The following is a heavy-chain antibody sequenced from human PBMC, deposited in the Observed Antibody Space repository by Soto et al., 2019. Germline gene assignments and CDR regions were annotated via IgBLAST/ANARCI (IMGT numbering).Heavy chain of an antibody. J-gene: IGHJ4*02. V-gene: IGHV1-24*01. CDR1: GYTLTELS. CDR2: FDPEDGET. D-gene: IGHD3-9*01. CDR3: ARDSPIYAYYDILTGGDY. Sequence: ASVKVSCKVSGYTLTELSMHWVRQAPGKGLEWMGGFDPEDGETIYTQKFQGRVTMTEDTSTDTAYMELSSLRSEDTAVYYCARDSPIYAYYDILTGGDYWGQGTLVTVSS.